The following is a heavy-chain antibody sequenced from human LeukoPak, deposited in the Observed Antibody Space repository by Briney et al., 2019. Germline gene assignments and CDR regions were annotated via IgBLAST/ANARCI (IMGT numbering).Heavy chain of an antibody. Sequence: SETLSLTCAVYGGSFSGYYWSWIRQPPGKGLEWIGEINHSGSTNYNPSLKSRVTISVDTSKNQYSLKLSSVTAADTAVYYCARGYHNEYSSTNYFDCWGQGTLVTVSS. CDR2: INHSGST. V-gene: IGHV4-34*01. CDR1: GGSFSGYY. CDR3: ARGYHNEYSSTNYFDC. D-gene: IGHD6-13*01. J-gene: IGHJ4*02.